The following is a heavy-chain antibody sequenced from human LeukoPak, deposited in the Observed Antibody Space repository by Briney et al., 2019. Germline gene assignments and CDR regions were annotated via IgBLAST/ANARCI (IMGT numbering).Heavy chain of an antibody. V-gene: IGHV4-59*01. CDR2: VSYSGTT. CDR1: GGSISSYY. CDR3: ARGNGDYVEYFQH. Sequence: SETLSLTCSVSGGSISSYYWSWIRQPPGKGLEWIGRVSYSGTTKYSPSLKSRVTISVDTSKNQFSLKLSSVTAADTAVYYCARGNGDYVEYFQHWGQGTLVTVSS. J-gene: IGHJ1*01. D-gene: IGHD4-17*01.